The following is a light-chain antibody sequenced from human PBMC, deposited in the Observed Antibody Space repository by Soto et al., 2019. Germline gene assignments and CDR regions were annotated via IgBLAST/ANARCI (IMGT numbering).Light chain of an antibody. CDR1: SGHSSYI. CDR3: ETWDSNTRV. Sequence: QSVLTQSSSASASLGSSVNLTCTLSSGHSSYIIAWHQQQPGKAPRYLMKLEGSGSYNKGSGVPDRFSGSSSGADRYLTISHLQFEDEADYYCETWDSNTRVFGGGTKLTVL. J-gene: IGLJ3*02. V-gene: IGLV4-60*02. CDR2: LEGSGSY.